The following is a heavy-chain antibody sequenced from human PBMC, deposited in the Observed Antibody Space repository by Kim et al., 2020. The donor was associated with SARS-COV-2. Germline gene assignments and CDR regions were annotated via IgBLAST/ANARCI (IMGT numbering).Heavy chain of an antibody. CDR3: AKRYYFDSCNFDY. D-gene: IGHD3-10*01. V-gene: IGHV3-23*01. CDR1: GFTFSNYA. J-gene: IGHJ4*02. Sequence: GGSLRLSCAASGFTFSNYAMSWVRQAPGKGLEWVSAISGNCASTYYADSVKGRFTISRDNSENTLSLQMNSLRAEDTAVYYCAKRYYFDSCNFDYWGQG. CDR2: ISGNCAST.